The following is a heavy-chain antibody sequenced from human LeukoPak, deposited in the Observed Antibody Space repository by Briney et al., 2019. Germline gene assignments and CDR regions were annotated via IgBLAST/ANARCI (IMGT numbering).Heavy chain of an antibody. CDR1: GGSISSSY. CDR3: ARGADSTGYYPLFYGMDV. J-gene: IGHJ6*02. D-gene: IGHD3-22*01. CDR2: IYYSGST. V-gene: IGHV4-59*08. Sequence: SETLSLTCTVSGGSISSSYWSWIRQPPGEGLEWIGYIYYSGSTDYNPSLKSRVTISVDTSKNQFSLKLSSVTAADAALYYCARGADSTGYYPLFYGMDVWGQGTTVTVPS.